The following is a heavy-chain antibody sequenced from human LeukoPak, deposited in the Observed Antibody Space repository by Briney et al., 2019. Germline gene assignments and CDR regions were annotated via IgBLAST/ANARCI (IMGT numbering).Heavy chain of an antibody. V-gene: IGHV4-39*01. CDR3: AGSSSWSRYDY. CDR2: IYYSGST. CDR1: GGSISSYY. J-gene: IGHJ4*02. D-gene: IGHD6-13*01. Sequence: KPSETLSLTCAVSGGSISSYYWAWIRQPPGKGLEWIGNIYYSGSTYYNPSLKSRVTISVDTSKNQFSLKLSSVTAADTAVYYCAGSSSWSRYDYWGQGTLVTVSS.